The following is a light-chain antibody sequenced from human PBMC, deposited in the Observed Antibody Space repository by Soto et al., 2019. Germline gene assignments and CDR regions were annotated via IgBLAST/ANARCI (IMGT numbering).Light chain of an antibody. V-gene: IGLV3-27*01. J-gene: IGLJ2*01. CDR2: KDT. Sequence: SYELTQPSSVSVSPGQTARITCSGDLLAQKFARWFQQKPGQAPVLLIFKDTERPSEISEPFSGSSSGTTVTLTISGAQVEDEADYDCYSASDNRLVVFGGGTKLTVL. CDR1: LLAQKF. CDR3: YSASDNRLVV.